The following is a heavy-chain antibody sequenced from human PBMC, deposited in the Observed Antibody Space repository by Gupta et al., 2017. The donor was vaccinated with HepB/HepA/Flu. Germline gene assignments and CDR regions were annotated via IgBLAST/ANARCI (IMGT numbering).Heavy chain of an antibody. CDR2: IYPGDSDT. V-gene: IGHV5-51*01. CDR3: ARHARGAGKGPLDY. D-gene: IGHD6-19*01. CDR1: GYNFISYW. Sequence: EVQLVQSGAEVIKPGESLKISCKTSGYNFISYWIGWVRQMPGKGLEGMGIIYPGDSDTSYSPSFQGQVTISAEKASSTAYLQGSSLRASETAMYYCARHARGAGKGPLDYGGQGTMVTVSS. J-gene: IGHJ4*02.